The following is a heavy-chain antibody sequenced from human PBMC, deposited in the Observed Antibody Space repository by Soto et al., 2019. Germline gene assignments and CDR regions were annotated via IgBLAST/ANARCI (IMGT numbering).Heavy chain of an antibody. V-gene: IGHV1-18*04. CDR2: ISAFNHKA. D-gene: IGHD3-9*01. J-gene: IGHJ4*02. Sequence: QVQLVQSGGEVKKPGASVTVSCKASGYNYNNYGVTWLLQATGQGLEWMGWISAFNHKANYAPNIQDRVTMTIDTSTNTAHMEMRSLRPYDTAVYYCARQHNDLWTDSPDFDYWGQGTLVTVSA. CDR1: GYNYNNYG. CDR3: ARQHNDLWTDSPDFDY.